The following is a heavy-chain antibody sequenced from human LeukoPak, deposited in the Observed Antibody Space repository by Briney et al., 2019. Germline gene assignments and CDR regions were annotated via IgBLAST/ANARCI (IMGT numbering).Heavy chain of an antibody. CDR2: VTSSGGTT. V-gene: IGHV3-48*03. D-gene: IGHD1-26*01. Sequence: GGSLRPSCAASGFTFNNYEMNWVRQAPGKGLEWISYVTSSGGTTYYADSVKGRFTISRDNAKNSLYLQMNSLRAEDTAVYYCAREGGSKNWFDPWGQGTLVTVSS. CDR1: GFTFNNYE. J-gene: IGHJ5*02. CDR3: AREGGSKNWFDP.